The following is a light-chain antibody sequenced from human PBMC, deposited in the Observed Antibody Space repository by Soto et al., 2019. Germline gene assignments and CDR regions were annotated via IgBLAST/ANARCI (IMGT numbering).Light chain of an antibody. J-gene: IGKJ2*02. V-gene: IGKV3-11*01. CDR1: QSVSSF. CDR2: DAS. Sequence: EIVLTQSPATLSLSPGERATLSCRASQSVSSFLAWYQQKPGQAPRLLIYDASKRATGIAARFSGSGSGTDFTLTISRLEPEDFAVYYCQQRSTWPWTFGQGTKLEIK. CDR3: QQRSTWPWT.